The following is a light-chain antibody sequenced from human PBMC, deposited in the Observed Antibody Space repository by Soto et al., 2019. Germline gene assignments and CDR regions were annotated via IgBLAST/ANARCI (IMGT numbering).Light chain of an antibody. J-gene: IGKJ4*01. CDR2: DAS. CDR1: QSISSY. V-gene: IGKV3-11*01. Sequence: EIVLTQSPATLSSSPGGRATLSCRASQSISSYLGWYQQKPGQAPRLLIYDASNRATGIPARFSGSGSGTDFTLTISSLEPEDFAVYYCQHRSSWPLTFGGGTKVDNK. CDR3: QHRSSWPLT.